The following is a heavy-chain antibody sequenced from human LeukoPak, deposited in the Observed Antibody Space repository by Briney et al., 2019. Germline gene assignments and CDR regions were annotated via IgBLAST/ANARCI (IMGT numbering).Heavy chain of an antibody. CDR1: GGSFSGYY. V-gene: IGHV4-34*01. CDR2: INHSGST. CDR3: AREYSYGFDY. D-gene: IGHD5-18*01. Sequence: SETLSLTYAVYGGSFSGYYWSWIPQPPGKGLEWIGEINHSGSTNYNPSLKSRVTISVDTSKNQFSLKLSSVTAADTAVYYCAREYSYGFDYWGQGTLVTVSS. J-gene: IGHJ4*02.